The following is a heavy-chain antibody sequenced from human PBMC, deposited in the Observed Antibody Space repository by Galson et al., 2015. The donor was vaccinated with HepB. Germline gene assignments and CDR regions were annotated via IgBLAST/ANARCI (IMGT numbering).Heavy chain of an antibody. CDR1: GYTFTSYT. V-gene: IGHV1-3*01. CDR3: ARVAAI. CDR2: INAGNGIA. D-gene: IGHD6-25*01. Sequence: SVKVSCKASGYTFTSYTMHWVRQAPGQRLEWMGCINAGNGIAEYSQKFQGRVTITRDTSANTAYMELSSLRSEDTAVYYCARVAAIWGQGTMVTVSS. J-gene: IGHJ3*02.